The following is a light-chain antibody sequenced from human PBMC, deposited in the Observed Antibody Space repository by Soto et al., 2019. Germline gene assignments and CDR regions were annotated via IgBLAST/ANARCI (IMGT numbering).Light chain of an antibody. CDR1: QSIGSW. CDR2: DAS. Sequence: RMIQSPSTLSASVGDKVTMTCRASQSIGSWLAWYQQKPGKAPKVLIYDASSLESGVPSRFSGSGSGTEFTLTISSLQPDDLATYYCQKHNTYFAQRTRLEIK. J-gene: IGKJ5*01. CDR3: QKHNTY. V-gene: IGKV1-5*01.